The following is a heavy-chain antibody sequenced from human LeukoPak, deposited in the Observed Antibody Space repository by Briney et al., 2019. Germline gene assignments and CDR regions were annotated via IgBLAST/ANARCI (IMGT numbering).Heavy chain of an antibody. CDR3: AKEIGYCSSTSCYGESYYYGLDV. Sequence: GGSLRLSCAASGFTFSSYGMHWVRQAPGKGLEWVAVISYDGSNKYYADSVKGRFTISRDNSKNTLYLQMNSLRAEHTAVYSCAKEIGYCSSTSCYGESYYYGLDVWGQGTTVTVSS. D-gene: IGHD2-2*01. CDR1: GFTFSSYG. J-gene: IGHJ6*02. V-gene: IGHV3-30*18. CDR2: ISYDGSNK.